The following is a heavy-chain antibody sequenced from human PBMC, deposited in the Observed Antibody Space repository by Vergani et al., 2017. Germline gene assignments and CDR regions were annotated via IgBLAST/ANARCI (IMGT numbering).Heavy chain of an antibody. CDR2: IYYSGST. Sequence: QVQLQESGPGLVKPSQTLSLTCTVSGGSISSGDYYWSWIRQHPGKGLEWIGYIYYSGSTYYNPSLKSRLTISVDTSKNQFSLKLNSVTAADTAVYYCARGVGTTTHNWFDPWGQGTLVTVSS. CDR3: ARGVGTTTHNWFDP. V-gene: IGHV4-30-4*08. D-gene: IGHD1-26*01. J-gene: IGHJ5*02. CDR1: GGSISSGDYY.